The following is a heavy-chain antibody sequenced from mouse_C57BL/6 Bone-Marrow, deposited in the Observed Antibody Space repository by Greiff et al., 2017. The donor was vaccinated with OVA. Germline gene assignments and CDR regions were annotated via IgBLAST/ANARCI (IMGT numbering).Heavy chain of an antibody. J-gene: IGHJ3*01. CDR1: GFTFSSYG. D-gene: IGHD1-1*02. CDR2: ISSGGSYT. CDR3: ARHPWVAWFAY. V-gene: IGHV5-6*01. Sequence: EVKLVESGGDLVKPGGSLKLSCAASGFTFSSYGMSWVRQTPDKRLEWVATISSGGSYTYYPDSVKGRFTISRDNAKNTLYLQMSSLKSEDTAMYYCARHPWVAWFAYWGQGTLVTVSA.